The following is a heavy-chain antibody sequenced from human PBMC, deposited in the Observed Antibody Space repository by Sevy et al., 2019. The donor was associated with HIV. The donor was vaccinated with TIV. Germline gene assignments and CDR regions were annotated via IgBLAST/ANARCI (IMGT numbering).Heavy chain of an antibody. V-gene: IGHV3-11*01. CDR3: ARDPVAAAGKRYYYYGMDV. CDR1: GFTFSDYY. CDR2: ISSSGSTI. Sequence: GGSLRLSCAASGFTFSDYYMSWIRLAPGKGLEWVSYISSSGSTIYYADSVKGRFTISRDNAKNSLYLQMNSLRAEDTAVYYCARDPVAAAGKRYYYYGMDVWGQGTTVTVSS. D-gene: IGHD6-13*01. J-gene: IGHJ6*02.